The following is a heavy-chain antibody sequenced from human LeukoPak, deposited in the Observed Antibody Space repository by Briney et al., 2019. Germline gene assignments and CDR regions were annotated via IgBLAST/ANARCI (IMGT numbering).Heavy chain of an antibody. J-gene: IGHJ4*02. CDR3: AKGNQRYSYGYGFDY. D-gene: IGHD5-18*01. V-gene: IGHV3-30*02. CDR1: GFTFSSYG. CDR2: IRYDGSNK. Sequence: GGSLRLSCAASGFTFSSYGMHWVRQAPGKGLEWVAFIRYDGSNKYYADSVKGRFTISRDNSKNTLYLQMNSLRAEDTAVYYCAKGNQRYSYGYGFDYWGQGTLVTVSS.